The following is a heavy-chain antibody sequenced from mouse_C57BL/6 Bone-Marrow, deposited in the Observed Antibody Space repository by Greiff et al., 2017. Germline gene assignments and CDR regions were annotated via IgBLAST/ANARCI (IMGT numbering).Heavy chain of an antibody. CDR1: GYTFTSYW. Sequence: VQLQESGAELVRPGTSVKLSCKASGYTFTSYWMHWVKQRPGQGLEWIGVIDPSDSYTKYNQKFKGKATLTVDTSSSPAYMQLSSLTSEDSAVYYCVRLYYHDAFWGQGTLVTVSA. D-gene: IGHD1-1*01. CDR3: VRLYYHDAF. J-gene: IGHJ3*01. V-gene: IGHV1-59*01. CDR2: IDPSDSYT.